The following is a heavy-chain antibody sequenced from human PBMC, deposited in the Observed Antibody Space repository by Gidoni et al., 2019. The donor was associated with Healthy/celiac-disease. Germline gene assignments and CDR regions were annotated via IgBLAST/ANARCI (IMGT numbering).Heavy chain of an antibody. CDR1: VCTFSSYG. J-gene: IGHJ2*01. CDR2: ISYDGSNK. Sequence: QVQLVESGGGVVQPGRSLRLSCAASVCTFSSYGMHWVRQAPGKGLEWVAVISYDGSNKYYADSVKGRFTISRDNSKNTLYLQMNSLRAEDTAVYYCAKEIRRWPPGGRYFDLWGRGTLVTVSS. CDR3: AKEIRRWPPGGRYFDL. V-gene: IGHV3-30*18. D-gene: IGHD3-16*01.